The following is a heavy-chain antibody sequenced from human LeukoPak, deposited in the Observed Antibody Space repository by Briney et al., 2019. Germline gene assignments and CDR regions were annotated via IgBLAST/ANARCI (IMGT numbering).Heavy chain of an antibody. CDR3: AKRPSDYGDYVSYFDY. Sequence: GGSLRLSCAASGFSFISYGMHWVRQAPGKGLEWVGVKSDDGRRKDYADSVKGRFTISRDNSKDTLYLQMNSLRAEDTAVYYCAKRPSDYGDYVSYFDYWGQGTLVTVSS. J-gene: IGHJ4*02. V-gene: IGHV3-30*18. D-gene: IGHD4-17*01. CDR2: KSDDGRRK. CDR1: GFSFISYG.